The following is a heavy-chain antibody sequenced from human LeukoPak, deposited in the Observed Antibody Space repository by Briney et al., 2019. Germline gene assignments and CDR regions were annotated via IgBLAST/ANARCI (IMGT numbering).Heavy chain of an antibody. Sequence: SETLSLTCTVSGGSISSYYWSWIRQPPGKGLEWIGEINHSGSTNYNPSLKSRVTISVDTSKNQFSLKLSSVTAADTAVYYCARRLLWFGESFDYWGQGTLVTVSS. CDR1: GGSISSYY. CDR3: ARRLLWFGESFDY. CDR2: INHSGST. V-gene: IGHV4-34*01. J-gene: IGHJ4*02. D-gene: IGHD3-10*01.